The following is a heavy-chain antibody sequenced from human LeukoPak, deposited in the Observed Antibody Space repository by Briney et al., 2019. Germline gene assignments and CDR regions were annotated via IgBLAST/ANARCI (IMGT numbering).Heavy chain of an antibody. D-gene: IGHD3-16*01. CDR1: GYTFTSYY. CDR3: ALGSAENWFDP. J-gene: IGHJ5*02. CDR2: FIPFFDAT. V-gene: IGHV1-69*05. Sequence: GASLKVSCKASGYTFTSYYMHWVRQAPGQGLEWMGGFIPFFDATVYAQKFQGRVTITTDDSTSTAYMELRSLRSDDTAVYHCALGSAENWFDPWGRGTLVIVSS.